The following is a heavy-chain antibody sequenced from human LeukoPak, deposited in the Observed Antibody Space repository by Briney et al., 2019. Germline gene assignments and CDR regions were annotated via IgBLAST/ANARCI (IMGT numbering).Heavy chain of an antibody. CDR1: GYTFTRYY. J-gene: IGHJ4*02. D-gene: IGHD3-10*01. CDR2: INPNSGDT. CDR3: ARVRPRIDGSGTSYLRLYYFDY. Sequence: ASVKVSCKASGYTFTRYYMHWVRQAPGQGLEWMGWINPNSGDTNYAQRFQGRVTMTRDTSISTAYMDLSRMTSDDTAVYYCARVRPRIDGSGTSYLRLYYFDYWGQGTLVTVSS. V-gene: IGHV1-2*02.